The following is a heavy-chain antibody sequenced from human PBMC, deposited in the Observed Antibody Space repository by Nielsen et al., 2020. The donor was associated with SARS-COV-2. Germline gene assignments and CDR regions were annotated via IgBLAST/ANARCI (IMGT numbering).Heavy chain of an antibody. V-gene: IGHV2-26*01. Sequence: SGPTLVKPTETLTLTCTVSGFSLSNARMGVGWIRQPPGRALESLAHIFSNDEKSYSTSLKSRLTISKDTSKSQVVLTMTNMDPLDTGTYYCAHRRATMILGWFDPWGQGTLVTVSS. J-gene: IGHJ5*02. CDR3: AHRRATMILGWFDP. CDR2: IFSNDEK. D-gene: IGHD3-10*01. CDR1: GFSLSNARMG.